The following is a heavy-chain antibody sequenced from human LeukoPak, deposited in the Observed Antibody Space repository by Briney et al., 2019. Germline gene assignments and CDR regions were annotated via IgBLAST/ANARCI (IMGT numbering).Heavy chain of an antibody. CDR2: ITGSGDNT. Sequence: GGSLRLSCAASGFTFSTYAMNWVRQAPGRGLEWVSSITGSGDNTHYADSVKGRFTISRDNSKNTLFLQMNRLRDEDTALYYCAKGPEIYYGSGSFDYWGQGALVTVSS. J-gene: IGHJ4*02. D-gene: IGHD3-10*01. V-gene: IGHV3-23*01. CDR1: GFTFSTYA. CDR3: AKGPEIYYGSGSFDY.